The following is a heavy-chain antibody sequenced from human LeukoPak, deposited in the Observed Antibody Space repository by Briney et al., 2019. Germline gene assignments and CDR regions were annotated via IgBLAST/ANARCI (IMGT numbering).Heavy chain of an antibody. CDR3: AKDLSKGDY. J-gene: IGHJ4*02. V-gene: IGHV3-21*01. Sequence: SVKGRLTISRDNAKNSLYLQVNSLRAEDTAVYYCAKDLSKGDYWGQGTLVTVSS. D-gene: IGHD2/OR15-2a*01.